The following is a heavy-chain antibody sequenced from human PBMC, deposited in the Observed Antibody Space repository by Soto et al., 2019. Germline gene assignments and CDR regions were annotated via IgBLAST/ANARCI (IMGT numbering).Heavy chain of an antibody. V-gene: IGHV3-33*01. CDR1: GFTFTNHA. CDR3: ARGMRRWELLGH. J-gene: IGHJ4*02. CDR2: IWYDGTIK. Sequence: QAQLVESGGGMVQPGKSLRLSCAASGFTFTNHAMHWVRQAPGKGLEWVAAIWYDGTIKYYADSVKGRFTISRDNSKNTLYLQMNSLRVEDTAIYYCARGMRRWELLGHWGQGTPVTVSS. D-gene: IGHD1-26*01.